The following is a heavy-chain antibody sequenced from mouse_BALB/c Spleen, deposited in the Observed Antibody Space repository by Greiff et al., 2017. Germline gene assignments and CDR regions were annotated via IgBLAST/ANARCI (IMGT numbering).Heavy chain of an antibody. D-gene: IGHD4-1*01. V-gene: IGHV1-7*01. CDR3: ARRETGNDY. J-gene: IGHJ2*01. Sequence: QVQLKQSGAELAKPGASVKMSCKASGYTFTSYWMHWVKQRPGQGLEWIGYINPSTGYTEYNQKFKDKATLTADKSSSTAYMQLSSLTSEDSAVYYCARRETGNDYWGQGTTLTVSS. CDR1: GYTFTSYW. CDR2: INPSTGYT.